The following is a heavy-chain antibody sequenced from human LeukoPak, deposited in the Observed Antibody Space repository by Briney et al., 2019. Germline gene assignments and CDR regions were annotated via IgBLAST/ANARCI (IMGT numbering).Heavy chain of an antibody. Sequence: PSETLSLTCTVSGGSMSSGNYYWRWIRQPAGKGLEWIGRIYTSGSTNYNPSLKSRATISVDTSKNQFSLKLSSVTAADTAVYYCARGEMAVAGTFQHWGQGTLVTVSS. V-gene: IGHV4-61*02. CDR3: ARGEMAVAGTFQH. CDR2: IYTSGST. D-gene: IGHD6-19*01. J-gene: IGHJ1*01. CDR1: GGSMSSGNYY.